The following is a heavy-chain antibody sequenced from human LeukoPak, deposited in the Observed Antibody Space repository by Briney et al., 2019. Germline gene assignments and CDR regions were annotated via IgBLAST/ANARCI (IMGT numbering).Heavy chain of an antibody. J-gene: IGHJ3*02. V-gene: IGHV1-69*06. CDR2: IIPIFGTA. CDR1: GYTFTSYD. D-gene: IGHD2-15*01. CDR3: ASSNVVVVAATPHVAFDI. Sequence: ASVKVSCKASGYTFTSYDINWVRQATGQGLEWMGGIIPIFGTANYAQKFQGRVTITADKSTSTAYMELSSLRSEDTAVYYCASSNVVVVAATPHVAFDIWGQGTMVTVSS.